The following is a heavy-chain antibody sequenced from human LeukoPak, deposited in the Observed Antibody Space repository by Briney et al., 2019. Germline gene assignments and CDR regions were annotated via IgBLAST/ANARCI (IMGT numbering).Heavy chain of an antibody. CDR1: GFTFSSYA. CDR3: VRDGGYGSGSYYFDY. V-gene: IGHV3-23*01. Sequence: SGGSLRLSCAASGFTFSSYAMSWVRQAPGKGLEWVSAISGSGGSTYYADSVKGRFTISRDNSKNTLYLQMNSLRAEDTAVYYCVRDGGYGSGSYYFDYWGQGTLVTVSS. J-gene: IGHJ4*02. CDR2: ISGSGGST. D-gene: IGHD3-10*01.